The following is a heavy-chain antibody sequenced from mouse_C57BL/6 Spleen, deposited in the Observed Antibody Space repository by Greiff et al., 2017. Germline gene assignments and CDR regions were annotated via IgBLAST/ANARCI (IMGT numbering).Heavy chain of an antibody. J-gene: IGHJ2*01. CDR2: ISSGSSTI. CDR1: GFTFSDYG. CDR3: AREGYYGLGD. V-gene: IGHV5-17*01. D-gene: IGHD1-1*01. Sequence: EVKLMESGGGLVKPGGSLKLSCAASGFTFSDYGMHWVRQAPEKGLEWVAYISSGSSTIYYADTVKGRVTISRDNAKNTLFLQMTSLRSEDTAMYYCAREGYYGLGDWGQGTTLTVSS.